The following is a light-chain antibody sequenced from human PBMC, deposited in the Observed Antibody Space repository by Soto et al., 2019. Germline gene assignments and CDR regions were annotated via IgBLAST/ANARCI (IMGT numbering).Light chain of an antibody. J-gene: IGKJ1*01. Sequence: DIQMTQSPSTVSASVGDRVTITCRASQSISTWLAWYQQKPGKAPKLLIYQASSLASGVPSRFSGSGSGTEFTLTISSLQPDDFATYYCQQYNSFSWTFGQGTKLEIK. CDR3: QQYNSFSWT. V-gene: IGKV1-5*03. CDR1: QSISTW. CDR2: QAS.